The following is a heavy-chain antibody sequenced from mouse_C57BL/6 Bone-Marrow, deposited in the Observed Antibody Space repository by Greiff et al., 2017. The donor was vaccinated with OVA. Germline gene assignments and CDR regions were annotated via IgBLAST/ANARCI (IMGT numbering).Heavy chain of an antibody. CDR2: INPGSGGT. Sequence: VQLQQSGAELVRPGTSVKVSCKASGYAFTNYLIEWVKQRPGQGLEWIGVINPGSGGTNYNEKFKGKATLTADKSSSTAYMQLSSLTSEDSAVYFCARGRDNYPFAYWGQGTLVTVSA. D-gene: IGHD1-3*01. J-gene: IGHJ3*01. CDR3: ARGRDNYPFAY. V-gene: IGHV1-54*01. CDR1: GYAFTNYL.